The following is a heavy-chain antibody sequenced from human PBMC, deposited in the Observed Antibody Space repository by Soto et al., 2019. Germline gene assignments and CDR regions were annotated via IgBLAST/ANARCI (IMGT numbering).Heavy chain of an antibody. CDR3: ASRGHCSNGQCHPFDS. V-gene: IGHV3-11*06. CDR2: ISMSGSYK. J-gene: IGHJ4*02. CDR1: DFSLSGSY. Sequence: GGSLRLSCVGSDFSLSGSYMSWVRQAPGKGLEWLSFISMSGSYKTYAASVEGRFTISRENVKNILYLQMDSLRAEDTAVYYCASRGHCSNGQCHPFDSWGQGTQVTVSS. D-gene: IGHD2-8*01.